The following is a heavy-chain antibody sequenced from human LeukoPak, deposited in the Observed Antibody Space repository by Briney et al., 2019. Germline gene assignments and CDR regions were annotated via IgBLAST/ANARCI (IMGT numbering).Heavy chain of an antibody. V-gene: IGHV4-59*11. Sequence: PSETLSLTCTVSGGSMTSHYWSWIRQPPGKGLEYIGHIYYSGRTYYKPSLQSRVTISVDTSKNHLSLRLTSVTAADTAVYYCARLLDNDSSGYPDTFDVWGQGTMVTVSS. D-gene: IGHD3-22*01. CDR3: ARLLDNDSSGYPDTFDV. CDR2: IYYSGRT. J-gene: IGHJ3*01. CDR1: GGSMTSHY.